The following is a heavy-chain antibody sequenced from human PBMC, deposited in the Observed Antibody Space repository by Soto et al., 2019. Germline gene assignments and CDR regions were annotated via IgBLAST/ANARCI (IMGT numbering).Heavy chain of an antibody. J-gene: IGHJ4*02. CDR1: GGSFSDYY. CDR2: INHSGST. D-gene: IGHD3-16*01. Sequence: QVQLQQWGAGLLKPSETLSLTCAVYGGSFSDYYWSWIRQPPGKGLEWIGEINHSGSTNYNPSLESRVTISVDTSKNQFSLKLTSVTAADTAVYYCARGRGGSSPPGYWGQGTLVTVSS. CDR3: ARGRGGSSPPGY. V-gene: IGHV4-34*01.